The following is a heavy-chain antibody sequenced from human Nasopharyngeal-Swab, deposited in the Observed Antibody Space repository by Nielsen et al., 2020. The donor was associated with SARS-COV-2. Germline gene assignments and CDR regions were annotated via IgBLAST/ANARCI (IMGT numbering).Heavy chain of an antibody. D-gene: IGHD3-10*01. Sequence: GGSLRLSCAASGFTFSRYWMHWVRQAPGKGLEWVAVISYDGSNKYYADSVKGRFTISRDNSKNTLYLQMNSLRAEDTAVYYCAKGPSYGLWFGELFHYFDYWGQGTLVTVSS. J-gene: IGHJ4*02. CDR1: GFTFSRYW. V-gene: IGHV3-30*18. CDR2: ISYDGSNK. CDR3: AKGPSYGLWFGELFHYFDY.